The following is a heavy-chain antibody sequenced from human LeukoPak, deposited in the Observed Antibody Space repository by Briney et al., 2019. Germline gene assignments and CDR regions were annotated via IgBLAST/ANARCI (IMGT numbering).Heavy chain of an antibody. CDR2: IYTSGST. CDR3: ARHHHVLDAFDI. V-gene: IGHV4-61*02. J-gene: IGHJ3*02. D-gene: IGHD3-16*01. Sequence: SQTLSLTCTVSGGSLSSGIYYGSWIGQPPGKGLEWIGRIYTSGSTNYNPSLKSRVTISVDTSKNQFSLKLSSVTAADTAVHYCARHHHVLDAFDIWGQGTMVTVSS. CDR1: GGSLSSGIYY.